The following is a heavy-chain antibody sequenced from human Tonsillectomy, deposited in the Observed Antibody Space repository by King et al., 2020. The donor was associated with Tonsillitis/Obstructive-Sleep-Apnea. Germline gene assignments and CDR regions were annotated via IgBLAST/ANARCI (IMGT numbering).Heavy chain of an antibody. J-gene: IGHJ3*01. CDR2: ISGSGDTI. Sequence: DVQLVESGGGLVQPGGSLRLSCAASGFTFSGYSMNWVRQAPGKGLEWLSYISGSGDTIYHADSVKGRFTISRDNARNSLYLQMNSLRDEDTAVYYCARPDGRSITGSFVAFDVWGEGTLVTVSS. D-gene: IGHD1-14*01. V-gene: IGHV3-48*02. CDR1: GFTFSGYS. CDR3: ARPDGRSITGSFVAFDV.